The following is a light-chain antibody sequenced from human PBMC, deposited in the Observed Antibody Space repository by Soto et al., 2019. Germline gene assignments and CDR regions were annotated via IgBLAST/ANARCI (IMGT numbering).Light chain of an antibody. CDR1: QSISSSY. CDR3: QQYGSSRT. J-gene: IGKJ1*01. V-gene: IGKV3-20*01. CDR2: GAS. Sequence: EIVLTQSPGTLPLSPGERATLSCRASQSISSSYLAWYQQKPGQAPRLLIYGASRRATGIPDRFSGSGSGTDFTLTISRLEPEDFAVYYCQQYGSSRTFGQGTKV.